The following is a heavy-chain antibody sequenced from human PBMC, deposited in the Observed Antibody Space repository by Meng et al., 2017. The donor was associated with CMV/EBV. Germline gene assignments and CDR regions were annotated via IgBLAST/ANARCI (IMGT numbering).Heavy chain of an antibody. CDR3: ARDLAAGAIHYGSGSRRGMDV. J-gene: IGHJ6*02. D-gene: IGHD3-10*01. Sequence: ASVKVSCKASGYTFTSYDINWVRQATGQGLEWMGWMNPNSGNTGYAQKFQGRVTITRNTSISTAYMELSSLRSEDTAVYYCARDLAAGAIHYGSGSRRGMDVWGQGTTVTVSS. CDR2: MNPNSGNT. CDR1: GYTFTSYD. V-gene: IGHV1-8*01.